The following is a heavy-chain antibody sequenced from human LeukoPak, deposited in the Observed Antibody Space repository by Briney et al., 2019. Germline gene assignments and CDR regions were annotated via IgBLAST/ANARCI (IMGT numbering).Heavy chain of an antibody. CDR2: VSISGST. Sequence: RSETLSLTCTVSVDSIRSSYWSWIRQPPAGKGLGWIGRVSISGSTNNNPARKSRVNIAVDKSKNQCSMKQSSVTPEDTTLYYCARDKEYYFWSGGLPNHYNYMDVWGKGTTVTVSS. V-gene: IGHV4-4*07. CDR3: ARDKEYYFWSGGLPNHYNYMDV. CDR1: VDSIRSSY. D-gene: IGHD3-3*01. J-gene: IGHJ6*03.